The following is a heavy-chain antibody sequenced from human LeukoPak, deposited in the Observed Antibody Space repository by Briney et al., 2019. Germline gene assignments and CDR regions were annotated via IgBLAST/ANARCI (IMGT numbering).Heavy chain of an antibody. V-gene: IGHV4-59*12. J-gene: IGHJ4*02. CDR3: ASQIAVAGTIPDY. CDR1: GGSISGYY. D-gene: IGHD6-19*01. CDR2: VHYNGSP. Sequence: SGTLSLTCTVSGGSISGYYWSWIRQAPGKGLEWIGYVHYNGSPNYNASLKSRVTISVDKSKNQFSLKLSSVTAADTAVYYCASQIAVAGTIPDYWGQGTLVTVSS.